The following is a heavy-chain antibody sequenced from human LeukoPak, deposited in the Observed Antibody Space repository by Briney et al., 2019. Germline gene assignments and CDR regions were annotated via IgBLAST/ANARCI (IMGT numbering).Heavy chain of an antibody. D-gene: IGHD2-2*01. Sequence: GASVKVFCKTSGYTFTNYDINWVRQATGQGLEWMGWMNPNSGNTGYAQKFQGRVTMTRNTSISTAYMELSSLRSEDTAVYYCARPHCSSTDCHPPEWFDPWGQGTLVTVS. CDR2: MNPNSGNT. CDR3: ARPHCSSTDCHPPEWFDP. J-gene: IGHJ5*02. V-gene: IGHV1-8*01. CDR1: GYTFTNYD.